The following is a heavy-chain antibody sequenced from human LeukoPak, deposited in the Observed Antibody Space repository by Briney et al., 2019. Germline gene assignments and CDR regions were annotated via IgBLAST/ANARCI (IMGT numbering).Heavy chain of an antibody. J-gene: IGHJ5*01. CDR2: IYSSGST. CDR3: ARGAHGYVGWFDS. Sequence: PSETLSLTCTVSGGSISNKYWSWIRQPAGKGLEWIGRIYSSGSTDYNPSLKSRVTMSVDTSKNKFSLKLSSVTAADTAVYYCARGAHGYVGWFDSWGQGTLVTVSS. V-gene: IGHV4-4*07. D-gene: IGHD3-16*01. CDR1: GGSISNKY.